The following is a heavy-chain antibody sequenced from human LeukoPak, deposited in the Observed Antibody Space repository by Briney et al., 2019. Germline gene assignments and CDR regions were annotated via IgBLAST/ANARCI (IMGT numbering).Heavy chain of an antibody. CDR2: INQSGST. V-gene: IGHV4-34*01. Sequence: PSETLSLTCAVYGGPFSAYWSWIRQPPGKGLEWIGEINQSGSTNYNPSLKSRVIISGDTSKNEVSLKLTSVTAADMAVYFCGRRLFIDGWYKTWGQGTLVSVST. CDR1: GGPFSAY. CDR3: GRRLFIDGWYKT. J-gene: IGHJ5*02. D-gene: IGHD1-1*01.